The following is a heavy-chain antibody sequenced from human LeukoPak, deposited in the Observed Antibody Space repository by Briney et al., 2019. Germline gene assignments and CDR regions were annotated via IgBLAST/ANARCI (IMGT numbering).Heavy chain of an antibody. D-gene: IGHD5-12*01. Sequence: SETLSLTCTVSGGSISSYYWSWIRQPPGKGLEWIGYIYYSGSTNYNPSLMSRVTISVDTSKNQFSLKLSSVTAADTAVYYCARDYREGYGLDFWDQGTLVTVSS. CDR3: ARDYREGYGLDF. CDR2: IYYSGST. J-gene: IGHJ4*02. V-gene: IGHV4-59*01. CDR1: GGSISSYY.